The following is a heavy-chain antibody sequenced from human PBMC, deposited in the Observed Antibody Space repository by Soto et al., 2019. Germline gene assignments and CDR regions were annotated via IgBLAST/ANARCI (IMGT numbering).Heavy chain of an antibody. D-gene: IGHD6-19*01. V-gene: IGHV3-30-3*01. Sequence: QVPLVESGGGVVQPGRSLKLSCAASEFTFSSYTMYWVRQAPGTGLEWVSGISNDRGNTHYLDSVKGLFTISRDNSTNTLYREMNSLRVEDTAVYYCAMKRSISVAAPGYWGQGTLVTVSS. CDR1: EFTFSSYT. CDR2: ISNDRGNT. CDR3: AMKRSISVAAPGY. J-gene: IGHJ4*02.